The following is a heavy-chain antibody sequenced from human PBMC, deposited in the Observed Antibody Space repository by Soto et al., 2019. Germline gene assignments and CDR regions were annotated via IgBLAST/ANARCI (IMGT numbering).Heavy chain of an antibody. Sequence: SDTLSLTCTVSGGSISSSSYYWGWIRQPPGKGLEWIGSIYYSGSTYYNPSLKSRVTISVDTSKNQFSLKLSSVTAADTAVYYCARSMIKFGGVLVINDYYLDYWGQGTRVNVS. V-gene: IGHV4-39*01. CDR3: ARSMIKFGGVLVINDYYLDY. CDR1: GGSISSSSYY. J-gene: IGHJ4*02. D-gene: IGHD3-16*02. CDR2: IYYSGST.